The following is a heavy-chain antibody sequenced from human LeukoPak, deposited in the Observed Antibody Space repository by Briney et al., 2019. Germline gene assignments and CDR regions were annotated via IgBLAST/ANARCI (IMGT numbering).Heavy chain of an antibody. CDR2: ISSSSSYI. CDR1: GFTFSSYS. V-gene: IGHV3-21*01. Sequence: GGSLRLSCAASGFTFSSYSMNWVRQAPGKGLEWVSSISSSSSYIYYADSVKGRFTISRDNSKNSLYLQMNSLRAEDMAVYYCARTSVTLLLPLDYWGQGTLVTVSS. J-gene: IGHJ4*02. D-gene: IGHD1-26*01. CDR3: ARTSVTLLLPLDY.